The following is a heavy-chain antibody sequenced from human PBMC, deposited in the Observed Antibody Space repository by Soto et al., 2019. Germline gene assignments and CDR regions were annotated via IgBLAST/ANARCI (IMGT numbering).Heavy chain of an antibody. J-gene: IGHJ6*02. CDR1: GYTFTGYY. CDR2: INPNSGGT. Sequence: QVQLVQSGAEVKKPGASVKVSCKASGYTFTGYYMHWVRQAPGQGLEWMGWINPNSGGTNYAQKFRGWFTMTRDTSISTAYMAQSRLRSDDTAVYYCATDGQPLVVTPYYYYGMDVWGQGTTVTVSS. CDR3: ATDGQPLVVTPYYYYGMDV. D-gene: IGHD3-22*01. V-gene: IGHV1-2*04.